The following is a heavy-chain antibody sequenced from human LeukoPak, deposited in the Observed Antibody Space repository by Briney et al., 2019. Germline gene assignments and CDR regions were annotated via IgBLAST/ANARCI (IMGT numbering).Heavy chain of an antibody. Sequence: PSETLSLTCAVSGGSISSGGYSWSWIRQPPGKGLEWIGYIYHSGSTYYNPSLKSRVTISVDRSKNQFSLKLSSVTAADTAVYYCARSYYYDSSGQPIDYWGQGTLVTVSS. V-gene: IGHV4-30-2*01. CDR3: ARSYYYDSSGQPIDY. D-gene: IGHD3-22*01. CDR2: IYHSGST. J-gene: IGHJ4*02. CDR1: GGSISSGGYS.